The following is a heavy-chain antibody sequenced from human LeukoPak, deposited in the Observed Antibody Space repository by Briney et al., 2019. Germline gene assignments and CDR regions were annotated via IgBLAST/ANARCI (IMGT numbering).Heavy chain of an antibody. Sequence: GGSLRLSCAASGFTFSSYAMHWVRQAPGKGLEWVAVISYDGSNKYYADSVKGRFTISRDNSKNTLYLQMNSLKTEDTAVYYCTTVSPGQWLGGYYYYYMDVWGKGTTVTVSS. CDR1: GFTFSSYA. D-gene: IGHD6-19*01. CDR3: TTVSPGQWLGGYYYYYMDV. CDR2: ISYDGSNK. J-gene: IGHJ6*03. V-gene: IGHV3-30-3*01.